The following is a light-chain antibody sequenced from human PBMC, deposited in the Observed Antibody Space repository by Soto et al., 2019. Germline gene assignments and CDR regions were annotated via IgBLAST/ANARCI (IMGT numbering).Light chain of an antibody. CDR2: DVS. Sequence: QSALTQPRSVSGSRGQSVTISCTGTSSDVGGYNYVSWYQQHPGKAPKLMIYDVSKWPSGVPDRFSGSKSGNTASLTISGLQAEDEADYYCCSYAGNSLWVFGGGTNVTVL. CDR1: SSDVGGYNY. V-gene: IGLV2-11*01. CDR3: CSYAGNSLWV. J-gene: IGLJ3*02.